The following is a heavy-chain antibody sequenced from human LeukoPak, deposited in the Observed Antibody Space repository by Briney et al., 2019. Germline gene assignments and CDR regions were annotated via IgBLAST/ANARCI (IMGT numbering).Heavy chain of an antibody. J-gene: IGHJ3*02. Sequence: SQTLSLTCTVSGGSISSGSYYWSWIRQPAGKGLEWIGRIYTSGSTNYNPSLKSRVTISVDTSKNQFSLKLSSVTAADTAVYYCATVFSQQLWAFDIWGQGTMVTVSS. CDR2: IYTSGST. CDR1: GGSISSGSYY. CDR3: ATVFSQQLWAFDI. V-gene: IGHV4-61*02. D-gene: IGHD6-13*01.